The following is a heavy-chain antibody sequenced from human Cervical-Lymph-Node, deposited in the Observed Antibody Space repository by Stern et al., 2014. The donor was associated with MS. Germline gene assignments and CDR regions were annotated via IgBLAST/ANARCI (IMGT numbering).Heavy chain of an antibody. Sequence: VQLVESGPEVKRPGESLKISCQASGYTFTSSWIGWVRQMPGKGLEWIAIIFPVGSNIRYSPPSQGQATIPADKSSSTAYLQWNNLKASDTAIYYCARQRYFDYWGQGTLVTVSS. J-gene: IGHJ4*02. V-gene: IGHV5-51*01. CDR1: GYTFTSSW. CDR2: IFPVGSNI. CDR3: ARQRYFDY.